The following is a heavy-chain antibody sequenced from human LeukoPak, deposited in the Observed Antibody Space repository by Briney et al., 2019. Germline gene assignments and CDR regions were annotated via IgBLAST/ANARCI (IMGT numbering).Heavy chain of an antibody. CDR3: ARVVVGATTGYYYYYMDV. J-gene: IGHJ6*03. CDR2: FDPEDGET. Sequence: ASVKVSCKVSGYTLTELSMHWVRQAPGKGLEWMGGFDPEDGETIYAQKFQGRVTMTEDTSTDTAYMELSSLRSEDTAVYYCARVVVGATTGYYYYYMDVWGKGTTVTVSS. V-gene: IGHV1-24*01. D-gene: IGHD1-26*01. CDR1: GYTLTELS.